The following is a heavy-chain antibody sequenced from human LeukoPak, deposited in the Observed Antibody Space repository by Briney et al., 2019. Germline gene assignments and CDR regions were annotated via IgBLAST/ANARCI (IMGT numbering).Heavy chain of an antibody. CDR3: ARGRGYCSSTSCYNYYYYMDV. Sequence: PSETLSLTCAVYGGSFSGYYWSWIRQPPGKGLEWIGEINHRGSTNYNPSLKSRVTISVDTSKNQFSLKLSSVTATDTAVYYCARGRGYCSSTSCYNYYYYMDVWGKGTTVTVSS. V-gene: IGHV4-34*01. J-gene: IGHJ6*03. CDR1: GGSFSGYY. CDR2: INHRGST. D-gene: IGHD2-2*02.